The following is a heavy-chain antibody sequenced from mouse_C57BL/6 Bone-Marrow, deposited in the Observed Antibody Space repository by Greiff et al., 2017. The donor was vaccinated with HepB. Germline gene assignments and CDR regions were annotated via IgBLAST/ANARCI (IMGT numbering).Heavy chain of an antibody. Sequence: QVHVKQPGAELVKPGASVKVSCKASGYTFTSYWMHWVKQRPGQGLEWIGRIHPSDSDTNYNQKFKGKATLTVDKSSSTAYMQLSSLTSEDSAVYYCALIYDGYYEDWYFDVWGTGTTVTVSS. V-gene: IGHV1-74*01. CDR1: GYTFTSYW. CDR2: IHPSDSDT. D-gene: IGHD2-3*01. CDR3: ALIYDGYYEDWYFDV. J-gene: IGHJ1*03.